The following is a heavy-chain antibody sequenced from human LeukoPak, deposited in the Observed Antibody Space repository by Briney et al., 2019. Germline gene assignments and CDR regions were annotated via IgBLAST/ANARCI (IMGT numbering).Heavy chain of an antibody. CDR3: ARVAARGGYYFDY. D-gene: IGHD6-6*01. Sequence: PGGSLRLSCAASGFTFSSYGMHWVRQAPGKGLEWVAFIRYDGNNKYYADSVKGRFTISRDNSKNTLYLQMNSLRAEDTAVYYCARVAARGGYYFDYWGQGTLVTVSS. J-gene: IGHJ4*02. CDR2: IRYDGNNK. V-gene: IGHV3-30*02. CDR1: GFTFSSYG.